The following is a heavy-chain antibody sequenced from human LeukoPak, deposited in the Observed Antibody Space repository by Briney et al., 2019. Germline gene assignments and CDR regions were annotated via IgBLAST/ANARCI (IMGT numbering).Heavy chain of an antibody. CDR3: ARGGVTTV. V-gene: IGHV4-34*01. D-gene: IGHD4-11*01. CDR1: GGSFSGYY. J-gene: IGHJ4*02. Sequence: KSSETLSLTCAVYGGSFSGYYWSWIRQPPGKGLEWIGEINHSGSTNYNPSLKSRVTISVDTSKNQFSLKLSSVTAADTAVYYCARGGVTTVWGQGTLVTVSS. CDR2: INHSGST.